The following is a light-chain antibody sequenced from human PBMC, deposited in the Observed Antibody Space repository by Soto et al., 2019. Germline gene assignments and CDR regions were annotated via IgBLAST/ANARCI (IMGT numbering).Light chain of an antibody. CDR3: AAWDDRVNGVV. V-gene: IGLV1-44*01. J-gene: IGLJ2*01. CDR2: SNN. CDR1: SSNIGSDT. Sequence: QSVLTQPPSASGTPGQRVTISCSGSSSNIGSDTVNWYQQLPGTAPKLLIYSNNQRPSGVPDRFSGSKSGTSASLAISGLQSEDEAAYYCAAWDDRVNGVVFGGGTKLTVL.